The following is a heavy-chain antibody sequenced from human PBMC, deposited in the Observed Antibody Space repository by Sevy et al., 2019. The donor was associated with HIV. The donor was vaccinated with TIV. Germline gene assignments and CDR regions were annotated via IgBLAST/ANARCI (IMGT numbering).Heavy chain of an antibody. CDR1: GYTFTSYG. CDR3: ASIAAAGLFDY. CDR2: ISAYNGNT. V-gene: IGHV1-18*01. Sequence: VSVKVSCKASGYTFTSYGISWVRQAPGQGLEWMGWISAYNGNTNYAQKLQGRVTMTTDTSTSTAYMELRSLRSDDTAVYYCASIAAAGLFDYWGQGTLVTVSS. D-gene: IGHD6-13*01. J-gene: IGHJ4*02.